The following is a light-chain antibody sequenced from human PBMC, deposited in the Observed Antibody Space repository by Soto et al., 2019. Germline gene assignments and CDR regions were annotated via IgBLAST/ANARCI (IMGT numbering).Light chain of an antibody. Sequence: DIQMTQSPSTLSASVGDRVTITCRASQSISSWLAWYQQKPGKAPKLLIYKASSLESGVPSRFGGSGSATEFTLTISSLQPDDFATYYGQQYNSYPWTFGQGTKVEIK. V-gene: IGKV1-5*03. J-gene: IGKJ1*01. CDR3: QQYNSYPWT. CDR1: QSISSW. CDR2: KAS.